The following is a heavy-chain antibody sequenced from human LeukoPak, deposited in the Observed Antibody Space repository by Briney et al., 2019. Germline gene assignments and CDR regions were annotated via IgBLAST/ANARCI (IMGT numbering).Heavy chain of an antibody. CDR2: ITSGSDYI. CDR3: ARSITMIVDWFDP. CDR1: GFTITSYN. Sequence: GGSLRLSCVASGFTITSYNMNWVRQAPGKGLEWVASITSGSDYIYYADSVKGRFTISRDNAKNSLYLQMNSLRAEGTAVYFCARSITMIVDWFDPWGQGTLVTVSS. D-gene: IGHD3-22*01. V-gene: IGHV3-21*01. J-gene: IGHJ5*02.